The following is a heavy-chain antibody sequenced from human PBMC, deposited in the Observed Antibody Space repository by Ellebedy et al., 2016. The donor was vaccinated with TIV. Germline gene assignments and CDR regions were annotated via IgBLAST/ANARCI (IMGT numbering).Heavy chain of an antibody. Sequence: GESLKISCRASGYSLTNYWIGWVRQMPGKGLEWMGIIYPHESHPRYSPSFPGQVTRSADKSISTAYLQWGSLKASDTAMYYCAGNHGGNSLGDYWGQGTLLTVSS. CDR1: GYSLTNYW. CDR2: IYPHESHP. J-gene: IGHJ4*02. V-gene: IGHV5-51*01. D-gene: IGHD4-23*01. CDR3: AGNHGGNSLGDY.